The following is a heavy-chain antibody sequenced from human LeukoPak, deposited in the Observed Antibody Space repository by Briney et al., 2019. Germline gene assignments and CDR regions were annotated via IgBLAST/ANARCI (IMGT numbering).Heavy chain of an antibody. CDR1: GGSFSGYY. V-gene: IGHV4-34*01. CDR2: INHSGST. D-gene: IGHD3-3*01. CDR3: ARSRTLNYDFWSGYYRNDAFDI. Sequence: SETLSLTCAVYGGSFSGYYWSWIRQPPGKGLEWIGEINHSGSTNYNPSLKSRVTISVDTSKNQFSLKLSSVTAADTAVYHCARSRTLNYDFWSGYYRNDAFDIWGQGTMVTVSS. J-gene: IGHJ3*02.